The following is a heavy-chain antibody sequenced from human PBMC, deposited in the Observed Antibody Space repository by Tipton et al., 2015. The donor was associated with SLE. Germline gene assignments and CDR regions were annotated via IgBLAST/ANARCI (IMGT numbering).Heavy chain of an antibody. Sequence: TLSLTCTVSGGSISSSSYYWGWIRQPPGKGLEWIGTNDYSGNTNNNPSLTGRVRISVDTSKNQFSLKLTSVTAADTAVYYCAREGYSSGWDGDFDYWGQGTLVTVSS. CDR1: GGSISSSSYY. V-gene: IGHV4-39*07. D-gene: IGHD6-19*01. CDR3: AREGYSSGWDGDFDY. J-gene: IGHJ4*02. CDR2: NDYSGNT.